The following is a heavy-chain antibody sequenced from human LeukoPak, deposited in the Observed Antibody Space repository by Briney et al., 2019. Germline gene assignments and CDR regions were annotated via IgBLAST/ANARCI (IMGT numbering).Heavy chain of an antibody. D-gene: IGHD4-17*01. CDR3: AKDILDYGGNSAGYFQH. V-gene: IGHV3-9*01. CDR1: GFTFDDYA. J-gene: IGHJ1*01. Sequence: GGSLRLSCAASGFTFDDYAMHWVRQAPGKGLEWVSGINWNSGSIGYADSVKGRFTISRDNAKNSLYLQMNSLRAEDTALYYCAKDILDYGGNSAGYFQHWGQGTLVTVSS. CDR2: INWNSGSI.